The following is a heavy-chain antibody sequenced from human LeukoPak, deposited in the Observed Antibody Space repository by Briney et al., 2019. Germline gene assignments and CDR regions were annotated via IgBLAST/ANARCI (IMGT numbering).Heavy chain of an antibody. CDR1: GYTLTELS. Sequence: ASVKVSCKVSGYTLTELSMHWVRQAPGKGLEWMGGFDPEDGETIYAQKFQGRVTMTEDTSTDTAYMELSSLRSEDTAVYYCATVSYYCSGGSCYFHYWGQGTLVTVSS. J-gene: IGHJ4*02. D-gene: IGHD2-15*01. CDR2: FDPEDGET. CDR3: ATVSYYCSGGSCYFHY. V-gene: IGHV1-24*01.